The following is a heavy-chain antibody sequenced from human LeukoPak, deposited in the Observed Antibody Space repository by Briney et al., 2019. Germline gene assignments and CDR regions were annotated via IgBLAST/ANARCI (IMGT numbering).Heavy chain of an antibody. Sequence: PGGSLRLSCAASGLTFSSYWMSWVRQAPGKGLEWVANIKQDGSEKYYVDSVKGRFTISRDNAKNSLYLQMNSLRAEDTAVYYCARDDWRAFDIWGQGTMVTVSS. CDR3: ARDDWRAFDI. D-gene: IGHD2-21*01. CDR1: GLTFSSYW. V-gene: IGHV3-7*01. CDR2: IKQDGSEK. J-gene: IGHJ3*02.